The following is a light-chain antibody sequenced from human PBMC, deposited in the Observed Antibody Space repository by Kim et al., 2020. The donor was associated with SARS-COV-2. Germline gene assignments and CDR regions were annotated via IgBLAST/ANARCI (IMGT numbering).Light chain of an antibody. CDR3: QPYKIYGWT. CDR2: AAS. V-gene: IGKV1-16*02. J-gene: IGKJ1*01. Sequence: DIQMTQSPSSLSAFVGDRVTITCRASQAIGTYLAWFQQKPGRAPKSLIYAASNLHSGVPSKFSGNGSGADFTLTISSLQPEDFATYYCQPYKIYGWTFGRGTTVDI. CDR1: QAIGTY.